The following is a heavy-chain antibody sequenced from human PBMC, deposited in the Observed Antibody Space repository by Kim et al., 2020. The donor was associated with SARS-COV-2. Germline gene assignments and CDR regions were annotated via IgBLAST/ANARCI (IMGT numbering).Heavy chain of an antibody. J-gene: IGHJ4*02. D-gene: IGHD5-18*01. CDR1: GFTFDDYA. CDR2: ISGDGGST. CDR3: ATKRVERGYSYGYPFDY. V-gene: IGHV3-43*02. Sequence: GGSLRLSCAASGFTFDDYAMHWVRQAPGKGLEWVSLISGDGGSTYYADSVKGRFTISRDNSKNSLYLQMNSLRTEDTALYYRATKRVERGYSYGYPFDYWGQGTLVTVSS.